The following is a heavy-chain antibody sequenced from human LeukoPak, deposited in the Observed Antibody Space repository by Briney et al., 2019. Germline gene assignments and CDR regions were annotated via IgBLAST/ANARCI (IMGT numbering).Heavy chain of an antibody. CDR1: GGSISSSSYY. Sequence: SETLSLTCTVSGGSISSSSYYWGWIRQSPGKGLEWIASIYYSGSSSYNPSLQSRVSISVDTSKNHISLKLFSLTAADTALYYCARHLSGSAMMHYFDYWGQGNLVTVSS. J-gene: IGHJ4*02. CDR3: ARHLSGSAMMHYFDY. V-gene: IGHV4-39*01. CDR2: IYYSGSS. D-gene: IGHD5-18*01.